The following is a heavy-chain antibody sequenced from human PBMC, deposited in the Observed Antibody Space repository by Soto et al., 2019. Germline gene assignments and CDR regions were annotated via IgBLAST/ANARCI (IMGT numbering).Heavy chain of an antibody. CDR3: ASVGIAAAGFDY. CDR1: GYTFTGNA. J-gene: IGHJ4*02. Sequence: ASVKVSCKASGYTFTGNAMHWVRQAPGQRLEWMGWINAGNGNTKYSQKFQGRVTITRDTSASTAYMELSSLRSEDTAVYYCASVGIAAAGFDYWGQRTLVTVSS. D-gene: IGHD6-13*01. V-gene: IGHV1-3*01. CDR2: INAGNGNT.